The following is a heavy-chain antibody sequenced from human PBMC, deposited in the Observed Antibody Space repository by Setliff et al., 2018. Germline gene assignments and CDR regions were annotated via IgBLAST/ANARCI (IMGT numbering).Heavy chain of an antibody. V-gene: IGHV3-30*03. Sequence: GGSLRLSCVASGYTFSSYAIHWVRQAPGKGLEWVALISWDGTKTSYADSVRGRFTISRDGSKSTLYLDMSSLRSEDTAVYYCARRGADYDILTGDDYWGQGTLVTVSS. CDR3: ARRGADYDILTGDDY. J-gene: IGHJ4*02. D-gene: IGHD3-9*01. CDR1: GYTFSSYA. CDR2: ISWDGTKT.